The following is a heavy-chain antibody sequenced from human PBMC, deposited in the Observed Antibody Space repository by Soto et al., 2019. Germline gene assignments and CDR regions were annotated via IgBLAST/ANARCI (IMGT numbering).Heavy chain of an antibody. J-gene: IGHJ4*02. V-gene: IGHV3-23*01. Sequence: EVQLLESGGGLVQPGGSLRLSCAASGFTFSSYGMSWVRQAPGKGLEWVSAISGSGGSTYYADSVKGRFTFSRDTSKNTLYLQMNSLRAEDTAVYYCAKGSGSSWYSSWGQGTLVTVSS. CDR1: GFTFSSYG. CDR3: AKGSGSSWYSS. D-gene: IGHD6-13*01. CDR2: ISGSGGST.